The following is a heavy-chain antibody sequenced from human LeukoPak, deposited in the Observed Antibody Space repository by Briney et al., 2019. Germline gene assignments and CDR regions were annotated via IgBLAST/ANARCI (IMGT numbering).Heavy chain of an antibody. V-gene: IGHV2-5*02. CDR1: GFSLSTSGVG. CDR3: AHRRWSDDDCSGGSCYSDY. Sequence: SGPTLVNPTQTLTLTCTFSGFSLSTSGVGVGWIRQPPGKALEWLALIYWDDDKRYSPSLKSRLTITKDTSKNQVVLTMTNMDPVDTATYYCAHRRWSDDDCSGGSCYSDYWGQGTLVTVSS. D-gene: IGHD2-15*01. J-gene: IGHJ4*02. CDR2: IYWDDDK.